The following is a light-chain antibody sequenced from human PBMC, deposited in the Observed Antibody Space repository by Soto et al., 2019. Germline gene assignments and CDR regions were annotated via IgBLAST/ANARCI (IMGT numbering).Light chain of an antibody. CDR3: MQALQTPYT. Sequence: EIVMTPSPPSLTVTPGEPASISCSSSQRLLHSNGNIFLDWYLQKPGQSPQLLIYLGFNRASGVPDRVSGSGAGTDVTLKISRVEAEDAGVYYCMQALQTPYTFGQGTKLEIK. CDR2: LGF. V-gene: IGKV2-28*01. CDR1: QRLLHSNGNIF. J-gene: IGKJ2*01.